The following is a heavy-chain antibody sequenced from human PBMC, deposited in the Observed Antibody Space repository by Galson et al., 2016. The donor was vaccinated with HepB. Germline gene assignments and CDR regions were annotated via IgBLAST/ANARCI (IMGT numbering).Heavy chain of an antibody. CDR2: ISGSGGST. Sequence: SLRLSCAASGFTFSSYAMSWVRQAPGKGPEWVSTISGSGGSTYYADSVKGRFTISRDNSKTTLYLQMNSLRAEDTAVYFCAKPQGPFIAVAGAGGFDYWGQGTLVTVSS. CDR3: AKPQGPFIAVAGAGGFDY. J-gene: IGHJ4*02. CDR1: GFTFSSYA. D-gene: IGHD6-19*01. V-gene: IGHV3-23*01.